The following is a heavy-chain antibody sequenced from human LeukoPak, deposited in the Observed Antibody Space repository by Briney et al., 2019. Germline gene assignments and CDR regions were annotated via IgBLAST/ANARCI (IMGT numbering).Heavy chain of an antibody. V-gene: IGHV3-53*01. CDR3: ARKSLGIVAAGTFFGS. Sequence: GGSLRLSCAASGFTVSSNFVTRVRQAPGKGLEWLSIIYSGGGTDYADSVKGRFTVSRDNSKNTVYLQMNSLRAEDTAMYHCARKSLGIVAAGTFFGSWGQGTLVTVSS. J-gene: IGHJ5*02. CDR2: IYSGGGT. D-gene: IGHD6-13*01. CDR1: GFTVSSNF.